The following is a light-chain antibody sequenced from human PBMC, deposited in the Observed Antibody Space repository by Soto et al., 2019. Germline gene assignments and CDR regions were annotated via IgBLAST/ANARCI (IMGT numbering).Light chain of an antibody. V-gene: IGKV1-39*01. Sequence: DIPMTQSPSSLSASVGDRVTITCRASQSISSYLNWYQQKPGKAPNVLIYAASSLQSGVPSRFSGRGSGTEFTLTISSLQPEDFATYYCQHSYTSQWTFGQGTKVEVK. CDR1: QSISSY. CDR3: QHSYTSQWT. CDR2: AAS. J-gene: IGKJ1*01.